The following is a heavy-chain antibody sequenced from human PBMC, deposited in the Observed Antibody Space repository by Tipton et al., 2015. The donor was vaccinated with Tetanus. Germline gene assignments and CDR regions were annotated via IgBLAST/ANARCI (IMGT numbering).Heavy chain of an antibody. V-gene: IGHV4-31*03. Sequence: TLSLTCTVSGDSISRGGYFWDWNRQRPGEGPGGVGYIYYSGDTSYNPSLKRRVSMSVDTSKNQFSLNLTPVTAADTAVYYCARDQGGGRVVRLNWLDPWGQGTLVTVSS. J-gene: IGHJ5*02. D-gene: IGHD6-6*01. CDR2: IYYSGDT. CDR3: ARDQGGGRVVRLNWLDP. CDR1: GDSISRGGYF.